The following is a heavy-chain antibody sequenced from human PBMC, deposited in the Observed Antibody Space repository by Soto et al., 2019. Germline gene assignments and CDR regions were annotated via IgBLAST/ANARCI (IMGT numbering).Heavy chain of an antibody. Sequence: QVQLVESGGGLVKPGGSLRLSCAASGFTFSDYYMSWIRQAPGKGLEWVSYISSSDSIIFYADSVKGRFTISRDNAKNSLSLQMNSLRAEDTAVYSCARHLKGAWDGGVPDAFDIWGQGTVVTVSS. V-gene: IGHV3-11*01. CDR2: ISSSDSII. J-gene: IGHJ3*02. D-gene: IGHD1-26*01. CDR3: ARHLKGAWDGGVPDAFDI. CDR1: GFTFSDYY.